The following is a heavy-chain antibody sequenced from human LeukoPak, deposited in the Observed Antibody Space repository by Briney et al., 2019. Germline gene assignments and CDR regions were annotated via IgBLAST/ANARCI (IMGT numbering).Heavy chain of an antibody. Sequence: GGSLRLSCATSGFTFSSYSMNWVRQAPGKGLEWVSGINWNGGSTGYADSVKGRFTISRDNAKNSLYLQMNSLRAEDTALYYCARYLPGIAAAGRLFDPWGQGTLVTVSS. CDR1: GFTFSSYS. D-gene: IGHD6-13*01. CDR2: INWNGGST. J-gene: IGHJ5*02. CDR3: ARYLPGIAAAGRLFDP. V-gene: IGHV3-20*04.